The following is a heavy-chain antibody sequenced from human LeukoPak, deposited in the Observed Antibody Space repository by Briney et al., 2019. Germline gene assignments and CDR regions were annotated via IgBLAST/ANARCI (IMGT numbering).Heavy chain of an antibody. V-gene: IGHV5-51*07. Sequence: GESLKISCKGSGYSLTNYWIGWVHQMPGKGLEWMGMLSPGDSGATYSPSFQGQVTISADKSISTAFLHWSSLKASDTAMYYCTRRWAGGQTFDSWGQGTMVTVSS. D-gene: IGHD3-16*01. J-gene: IGHJ3*01. CDR3: TRRWAGGQTFDS. CDR2: LSPGDSGA. CDR1: GYSLTNYW.